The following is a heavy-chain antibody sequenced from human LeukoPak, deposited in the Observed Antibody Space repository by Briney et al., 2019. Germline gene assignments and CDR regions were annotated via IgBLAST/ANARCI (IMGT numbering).Heavy chain of an antibody. CDR3: ARYNYGYDAHDF. CDR2: IYQSGYT. CDR1: GASIISTNW. Sequence: SETLSLTCNVSGASIISTNWWNWVRQPPGKGLEWIGEIYQSGYTKYNPSLKSRVTISVDKSKNQFSLRLNSVTAADTAVYYCARYNYGYDAHDFWGQGTMVTVSS. V-gene: IGHV4-4*02. J-gene: IGHJ3*01. D-gene: IGHD5-18*01.